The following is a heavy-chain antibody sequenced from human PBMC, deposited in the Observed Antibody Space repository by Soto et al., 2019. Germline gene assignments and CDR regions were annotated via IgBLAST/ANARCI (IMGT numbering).Heavy chain of an antibody. CDR1: GFTFSSYA. D-gene: IGHD2-21*02. Sequence: EVQLLDSGGGLVQPGGSVRLSCAASGFTFSSYAMSWVRQAPGKGLEWVSGISGSGGSTYYADSVKGRFTISTDNHKNMLYLQMNSLRAEDTAVYYCAKRSLILVVTAGEYFFDYWCQGSLVTVAS. CDR3: AKRSLILVVTAGEYFFDY. J-gene: IGHJ4*02. V-gene: IGHV3-23*01. CDR2: ISGSGGST.